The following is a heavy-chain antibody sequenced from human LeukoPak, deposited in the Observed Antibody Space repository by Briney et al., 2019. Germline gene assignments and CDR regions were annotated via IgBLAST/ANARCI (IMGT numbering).Heavy chain of an antibody. J-gene: IGHJ4*02. V-gene: IGHV5-51*01. CDR1: GYSFTSYW. CDR3: ASLQKQHGSGSYRTFDY. Sequence: GESLKISCKGSGYSFTSYWIGWVRQMPGKGLEWMGIIYPGDSDTRYSPSFQGQVTISADKSISTAYLQWSSLKASDTAMYYCASLQKQHGSGSYRTFDYWGQGTLVTVSS. CDR2: IYPGDSDT. D-gene: IGHD1-26*01.